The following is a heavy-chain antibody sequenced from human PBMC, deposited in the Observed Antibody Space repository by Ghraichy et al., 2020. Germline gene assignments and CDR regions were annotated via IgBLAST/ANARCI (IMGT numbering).Heavy chain of an antibody. V-gene: IGHV4-61*01. D-gene: IGHD5-18*01. CDR3: ARVDTAMVTRGGYYYGIDV. CDR1: GGSVNSGSYY. CDR2: IYYSGST. J-gene: IGHJ6*02. Sequence: SETLSLTCTVSGGSVNSGSYYWSWIRQPPGKGLEWIGYIYYSGSTNYNPSLKSRVTISVDTSKNQFSLKLSSVTAADTAVYYCARVDTAMVTRGGYYYGIDVWGQGTTVTVSS.